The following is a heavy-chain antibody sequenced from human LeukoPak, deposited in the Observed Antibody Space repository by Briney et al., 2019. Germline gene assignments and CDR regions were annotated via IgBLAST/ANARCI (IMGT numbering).Heavy chain of an antibody. CDR3: AKGHDSSGYYWSYFDH. CDR1: GITYSSYG. V-gene: IGHV3-30*18. D-gene: IGHD3-22*01. Sequence: GGSLRLSCAASGITYSSYGMHWVRQAPGKGLEWVAVISYDGREKHYADSVKGRFTISSDNSKDTLHLQMNSLRAEDTAVYYCAKGHDSSGYYWSYFDHWGQGTLVTVSS. J-gene: IGHJ4*02. CDR2: ISYDGREK.